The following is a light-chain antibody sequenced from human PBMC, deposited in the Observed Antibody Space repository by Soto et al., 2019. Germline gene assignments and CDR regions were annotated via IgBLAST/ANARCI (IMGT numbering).Light chain of an antibody. CDR2: WAS. J-gene: IGKJ5*01. CDR1: QSVLYSSNNNNY. CDR3: QQYYSTPIT. V-gene: IGKV4-1*01. Sequence: DIVMTQSPDSLPVSLGERATINCKPSQSVLYSSNNNNYLAWYQQKPGQPPKLLIYWASTRESGVPDRFSGSGSGTDFTLTISSLQAEDVAVYYCQQYYSTPITFGHGTRLEIK.